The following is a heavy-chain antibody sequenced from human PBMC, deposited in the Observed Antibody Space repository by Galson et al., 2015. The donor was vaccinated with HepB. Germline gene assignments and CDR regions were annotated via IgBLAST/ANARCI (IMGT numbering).Heavy chain of an antibody. D-gene: IGHD6-19*01. J-gene: IGHJ4*02. CDR3: ARHRSSGWVGVGY. CDR2: INPSGGST. Sequence: SVKVSCKASGYTFTSYYMHWVRQAPGQGLEWMGIINPSGGSTSYAQKFQGRVTMTRDTSTSTAYMELSSQRSEDIDVYYCARHRSSGWVGVGYWGQGTLVTVSS. CDR1: GYTFTSYY. V-gene: IGHV1-46*01.